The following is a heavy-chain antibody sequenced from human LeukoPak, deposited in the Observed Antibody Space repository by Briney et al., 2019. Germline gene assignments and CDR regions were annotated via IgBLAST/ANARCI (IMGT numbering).Heavy chain of an antibody. J-gene: IGHJ4*02. CDR1: GFTVSSNY. CDR2: IYSGGST. CDR3: ASYPAPYYGSGSYFYY. Sequence: GGSLRLSCAASGFTVSSNYMSWVRQAPGKGLEWVSVIYSGGSTYYADSVKGRFTISRDNSMNTLYLQMNSLRAEDTAVYYCASYPAPYYGSGSYFYYWGQGTLVTVSS. V-gene: IGHV3-53*01. D-gene: IGHD3-10*01.